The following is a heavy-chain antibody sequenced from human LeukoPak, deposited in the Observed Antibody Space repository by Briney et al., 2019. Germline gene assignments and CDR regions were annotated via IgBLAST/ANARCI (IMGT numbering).Heavy chain of an antibody. D-gene: IGHD1-20*01. CDR1: GYTFTIYD. Sequence: GAAVTVSFKASGYTFTIYDINWVRQAPGQGLEWMGWMNPNRGNIGYAQKFQGRVTMTRNTSISTAYMDLSSLRSEDSAVYYCARLLGGITLLGFDPWGQGTLVTVSS. J-gene: IGHJ5*02. CDR3: ARLLGGITLLGFDP. CDR2: MNPNRGNI. V-gene: IGHV1-8*01.